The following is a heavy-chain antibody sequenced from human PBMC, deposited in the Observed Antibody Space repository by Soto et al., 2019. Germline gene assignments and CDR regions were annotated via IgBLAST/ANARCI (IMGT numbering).Heavy chain of an antibody. CDR1: GKSFDNFA. D-gene: IGHD3-16*02. V-gene: IGHV1-3*01. CDR2: INVGDDKT. Sequence: QVQLVQSGAEVKKPWASVRLSCKVSGKSFDNFAVHWVRQTPGQRPEWMGRINVGDDKTKYSEKFQGRVIVSYDTSATTDYMELRALSSEDTAVYYCARAKYDYIWGSYHPFDQWAQGAQVTVAS. J-gene: IGHJ4*02. CDR3: ARAKYDYIWGSYHPFDQ.